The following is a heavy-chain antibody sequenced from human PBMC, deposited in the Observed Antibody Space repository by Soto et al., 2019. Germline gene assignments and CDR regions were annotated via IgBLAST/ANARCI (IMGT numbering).Heavy chain of an antibody. CDR2: IYYSGST. Sequence: SETLSLTCTVSGGSISSYYWSWIRQPPGKGLEWIGYIYYSGSTNYNPSLKSRVTISVDTSKNQFSLKLSSVTAADTAVYYCARVWGGAFDIWGQGTMVPVSS. CDR1: GGSISSYY. V-gene: IGHV4-59*01. D-gene: IGHD3-10*01. CDR3: ARVWGGAFDI. J-gene: IGHJ3*02.